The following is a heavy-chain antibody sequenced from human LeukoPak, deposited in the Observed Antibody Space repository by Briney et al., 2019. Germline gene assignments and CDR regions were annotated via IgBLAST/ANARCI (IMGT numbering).Heavy chain of an antibody. D-gene: IGHD6-13*01. CDR1: GFTFNNFA. CDR2: ISGSGGNT. J-gene: IGHJ4*02. CDR3: AKGLRGSSYDY. Sequence: PGGPLRLSCAASGFTFNNFAMSWVRQAPGKGLEWVSGISGSGGNTHYADSVKGRFTISRDNSKNMLYLQMNSLRAEDTAVYYCAKGLRGSSYDYWGQGTLVTVSS. V-gene: IGHV3-23*01.